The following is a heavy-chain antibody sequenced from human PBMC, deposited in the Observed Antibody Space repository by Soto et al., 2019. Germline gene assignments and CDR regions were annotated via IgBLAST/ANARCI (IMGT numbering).Heavy chain of an antibody. CDR3: AKDNKRDYYYYYGMDV. J-gene: IGHJ6*02. CDR2: ISYDGSNK. V-gene: IGHV3-30*18. CDR1: GFTFSSYG. Sequence: GGSLRLSCAASGFTFSSYGMHWVRQAPGKGLEWVAVISYDGSNKYYADSVKGRFTISRDNSKNTLYLQMNSLRAEDTAVYYCAKDNKRDYYYYYGMDVWGQGTTVTVSS.